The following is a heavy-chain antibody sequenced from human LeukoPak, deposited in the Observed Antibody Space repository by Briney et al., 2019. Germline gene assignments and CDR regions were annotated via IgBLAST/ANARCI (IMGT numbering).Heavy chain of an antibody. CDR3: AKPTRGSGSFLIDF. CDR1: GFTFSSYG. Sequence: GGSLRLSCAASGFTFSSYGMQWARQAPGKGLEWVAVIWNDGSDKYYADSVKGRFTISRDNSKNTLYLQMNSLRAEYTAVYYCAKPTRGSGSFLIDFWGQGTLVTVSS. V-gene: IGHV3-33*06. D-gene: IGHD1-26*01. CDR2: IWNDGSDK. J-gene: IGHJ4*02.